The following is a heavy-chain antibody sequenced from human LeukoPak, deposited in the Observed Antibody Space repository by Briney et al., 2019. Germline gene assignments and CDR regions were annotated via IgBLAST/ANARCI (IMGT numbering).Heavy chain of an antibody. J-gene: IGHJ4*02. CDR2: LKQDGSEK. CDR3: ARDRVEIVPAVIDF. D-gene: IGHD2-2*01. Sequence: GGSLRLSCAASGLTFSGYGMSWVRQAPGKGLEWGANLKQDGSEKYYVDSAKGRFTISRDNAKNSLYLHMNSLRAEDTAVYYCARDRVEIVPAVIDFWGQGTLVTVSS. V-gene: IGHV3-7*01. CDR1: GLTFSGYG.